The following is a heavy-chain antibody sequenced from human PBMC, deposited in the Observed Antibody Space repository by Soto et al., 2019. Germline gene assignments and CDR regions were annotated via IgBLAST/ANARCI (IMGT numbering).Heavy chain of an antibody. V-gene: IGHV3-48*03. Sequence: EVQLVESGGGLVQPGGSLRLSCAASGFTFSSYEMNWVRQAPGKGLEWVSYISSSGSTIYYADSVKGRFTISRDNAKNSLYLQMNSLRAEDTAVYYCASSLRWLQQTYYVDYWGQGTLVTVSS. CDR3: ASSLRWLQQTYYVDY. CDR1: GFTFSSYE. J-gene: IGHJ4*02. CDR2: ISSSGSTI. D-gene: IGHD5-18*01.